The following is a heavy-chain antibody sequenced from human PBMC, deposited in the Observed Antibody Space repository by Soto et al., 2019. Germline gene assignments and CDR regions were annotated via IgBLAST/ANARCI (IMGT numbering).Heavy chain of an antibody. Sequence: EVQLVESGGGLIQPGGSLRLSCAASGFTFSSNDMNWVRQAPGKGLEWVSLIYSSGSTYYADSVKGRFTISRDNSKNTLCLQMSSLRAEDTAVYYCATRPLLPGAPWGQGTMVTVSS. CDR2: IYSSGST. CDR1: GFTFSSND. J-gene: IGHJ3*01. CDR3: ATRPLLPGAP. D-gene: IGHD3-22*01. V-gene: IGHV3-53*01.